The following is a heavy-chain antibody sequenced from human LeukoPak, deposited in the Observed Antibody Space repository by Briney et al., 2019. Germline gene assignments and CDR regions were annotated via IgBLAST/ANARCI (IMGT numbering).Heavy chain of an antibody. CDR3: AKDPDCTSGICYTFFDY. J-gene: IGHJ4*02. D-gene: IGHD2-8*01. CDR2: ISYYSGNT. V-gene: IGHV1-18*01. Sequence: ASVKVSCKASGYTFTAYGINWVRQAPGQRLEWMGWISYYSGNTNYAQTLQGRVTITTDKSTSTVYMELRSLRSDDTAVYYCAKDPDCTSGICYTFFDYWGQGTLVTVSS. CDR1: GYTFTAYG.